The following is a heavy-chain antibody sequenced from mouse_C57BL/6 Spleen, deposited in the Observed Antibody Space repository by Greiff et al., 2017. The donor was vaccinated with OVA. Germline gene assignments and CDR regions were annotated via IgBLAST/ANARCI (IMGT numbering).Heavy chain of an antibody. D-gene: IGHD2-3*01. V-gene: IGHV5-17*01. CDR3: ARGDGYYGFAY. Sequence: EVMLVESGGGLVKPGGSLKLSCAASGFTFSDYGMHWVRQAPEKGLEWVAYISSGSSTIYYADTVKGRLPISRDNAKNTLFLQMTSLRSEDTAMYYCARGDGYYGFAYWGQGTLVTVSA. J-gene: IGHJ3*01. CDR2: ISSGSSTI. CDR1: GFTFSDYG.